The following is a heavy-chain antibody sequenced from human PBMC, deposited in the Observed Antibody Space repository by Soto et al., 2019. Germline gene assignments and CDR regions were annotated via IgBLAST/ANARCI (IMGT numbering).Heavy chain of an antibody. D-gene: IGHD2-21*02. Sequence: LSLTCIVSGESISSSSYYWGWIRQPPGKGLEWIGSIYYSGRTYYNPSFKSRVTISIDTSKNQFSLKLSSVTATDTAVYYCARQRTTVVTQAYFDHWGQGALVTSPQ. CDR2: IYYSGRT. J-gene: IGHJ4*02. CDR3: ARQRTTVVTQAYFDH. V-gene: IGHV4-39*01. CDR1: GESISSSSYY.